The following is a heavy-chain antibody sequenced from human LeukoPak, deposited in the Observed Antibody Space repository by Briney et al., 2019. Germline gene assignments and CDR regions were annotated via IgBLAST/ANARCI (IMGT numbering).Heavy chain of an antibody. V-gene: IGHV4-4*07. CDR3: ARESGFCTAGVCPNDYYFDY. J-gene: IGHJ4*02. CDR1: GGSISSYY. Sequence: PSETLSLTCTVSGGSISSYYWSWIRQPAGKGLEWIGRIYTSGSTNYHPSLKSRVTMSVDTSKNQFSLKLSSVTAADTAVYYCARESGFCTAGVCPNDYYFDYWGQGTLVTVSS. CDR2: IYTSGST. D-gene: IGHD2-8*02.